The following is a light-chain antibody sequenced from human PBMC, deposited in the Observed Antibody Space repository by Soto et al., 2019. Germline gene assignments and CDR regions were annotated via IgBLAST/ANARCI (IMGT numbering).Light chain of an antibody. Sequence: DIQMTQSPSSLSASVGDRVTITCRASHSISSYVHWYQQMPGKAPNLLIYAATNLQSGVPSRFGGSGSGTDFTLTISSLRPEDFATYYCQQSYSYPYTFGQGTKLQVK. V-gene: IGKV1-39*01. CDR1: HSISSY. CDR3: QQSYSYPYT. J-gene: IGKJ2*01. CDR2: AAT.